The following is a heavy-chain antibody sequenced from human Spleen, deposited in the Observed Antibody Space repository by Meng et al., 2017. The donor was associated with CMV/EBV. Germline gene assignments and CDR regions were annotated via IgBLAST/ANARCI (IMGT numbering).Heavy chain of an antibody. Sequence: GGSLRLSCTASGFTFSSYEMNWVRQAPGKGLECVGRVKSKTDGGTTDYAAPVKARFTISRDDSKNTLYLQMNSLETEDTAVYYCTTISRWGQGTLVTVSS. CDR2: VKSKTDGGTT. V-gene: IGHV3-15*01. CDR1: GFTFSSYE. CDR3: TTISR. J-gene: IGHJ4*02.